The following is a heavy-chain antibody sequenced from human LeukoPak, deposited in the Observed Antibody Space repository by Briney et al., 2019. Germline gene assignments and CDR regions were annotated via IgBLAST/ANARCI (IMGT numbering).Heavy chain of an antibody. CDR3: ARVPYYYDSSFYYYYYGMDV. D-gene: IGHD3-22*01. J-gene: IGHJ6*02. CDR1: GGSFSGYY. V-gene: IGHV4-34*01. Sequence: SETLSLTCAVYGGSFSGYYWSWIRQPPGKGLEWIGEINLSGGTNYNPSLKSRVTLSVDTSKNQFSLKLNSVTAADTAVYYCARVPYYYDSSFYYYYYGMDVWGQGTTVTVSS. CDR2: INLSGGT.